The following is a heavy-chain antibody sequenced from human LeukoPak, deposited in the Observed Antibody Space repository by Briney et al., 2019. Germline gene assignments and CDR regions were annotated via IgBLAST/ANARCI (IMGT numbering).Heavy chain of an antibody. CDR2: INTNNGNP. CDR1: GYTFTTYG. CDR3: ARGSYYYAP. Sequence: ASVKVSRKASGYTFTTYGMNGVRHTPGQGLEWMGWINTNNGNPTYAQGFTGRFVFSLDTSVSTAYLQISSLKAEDTAVYYCARGSYYYAPWGQGTLVTVSS. D-gene: IGHD3-10*01. J-gene: IGHJ3*01. V-gene: IGHV7-4-1*02.